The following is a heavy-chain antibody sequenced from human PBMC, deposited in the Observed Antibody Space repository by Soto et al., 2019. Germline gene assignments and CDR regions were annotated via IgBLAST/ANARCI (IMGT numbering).Heavy chain of an antibody. D-gene: IGHD3-10*01. CDR3: ATDRGVVLGMDV. V-gene: IGHV1-18*04. Sequence: ASVKVSCKASGYTFTSYGISWVRQAPGQGLEWMGWISAYNGNTNYAQKLQGRVTMTTDTSTSTAYMELRSLRSDATAVYSCATDRGVVLGMDVWGQGTTVTVSS. CDR2: ISAYNGNT. CDR1: GYTFTSYG. J-gene: IGHJ6*02.